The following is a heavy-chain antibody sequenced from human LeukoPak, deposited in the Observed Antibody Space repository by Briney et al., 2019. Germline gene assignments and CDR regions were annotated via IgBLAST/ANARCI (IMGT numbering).Heavy chain of an antibody. CDR1: GSSFTSYW. D-gene: IGHD2-15*01. Sequence: PGESLKISCKGSGSSFTSYWIGWVRQMPGKGLEWMGIIYPGDSDTRYSPSFQGQVTISADKSISTAYLQWSSLEASDTAMYYCARRGCDGGSCYGYWGQGTLVTVSS. J-gene: IGHJ4*02. CDR2: IYPGDSDT. V-gene: IGHV5-51*01. CDR3: ARRGCDGGSCYGY.